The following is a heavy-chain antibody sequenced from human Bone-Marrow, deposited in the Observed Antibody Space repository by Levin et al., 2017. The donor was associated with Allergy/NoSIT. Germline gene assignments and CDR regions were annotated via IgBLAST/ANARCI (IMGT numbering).Heavy chain of an antibody. CDR3: AKEEILEWLLCDY. J-gene: IGHJ4*02. CDR1: GFTFSSYA. Sequence: GGSLRLSCAASGFTFSSYAMTWVRQAPGKGLEWVSAISGSDGSTYYADSVRGRFIISRDNSKNTLYLQMDSLRAEDTAVYYCAKEEILEWLLCDYWGQGTLVTVSS. D-gene: IGHD3-3*01. CDR2: ISGSDGST. V-gene: IGHV3-23*01.